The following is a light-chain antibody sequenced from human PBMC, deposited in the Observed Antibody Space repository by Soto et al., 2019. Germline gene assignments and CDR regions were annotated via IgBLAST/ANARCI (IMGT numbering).Light chain of an antibody. CDR3: MQSLQLPYT. J-gene: IGKJ2*01. Sequence: DIEMTQTPLSLSVTPGQPASISCKSSQSLLHSDGKTYLYWYLQKPGPPPQLLMYEVSNRFSGVPDRFSGSGSGTDFTLKISRVEAEDVGVYYCMQSLQLPYTFGQGTKLEIK. CDR2: EVS. CDR1: QSLLHSDGKTY. V-gene: IGKV2D-29*01.